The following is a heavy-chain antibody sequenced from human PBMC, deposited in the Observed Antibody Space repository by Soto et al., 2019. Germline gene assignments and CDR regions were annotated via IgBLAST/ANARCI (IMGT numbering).Heavy chain of an antibody. J-gene: IGHJ6*02. Sequence: EVRLVESGGGLVQPGESVRLSCAASGLPFHNYALSWVRQVPGKGLEWVSAISGSGHRTYYADSVKGRFTISRDNSKNTVYMQMNRLRVEDTALYYCAKESVPGETAVLYYYGMDVWGQGTTVTVSS. V-gene: IGHV3-23*04. CDR3: AKESVPGETAVLYYYGMDV. D-gene: IGHD2-21*02. CDR1: GLPFHNYA. CDR2: ISGSGHRT.